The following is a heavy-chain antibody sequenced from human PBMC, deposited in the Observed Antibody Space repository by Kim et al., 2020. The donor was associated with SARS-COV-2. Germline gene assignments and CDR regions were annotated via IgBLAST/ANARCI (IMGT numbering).Heavy chain of an antibody. V-gene: IGHV3-30*07. D-gene: IGHD5-18*01. Sequence: DSVKGRFTISRDNSKNTLYLQMNSLRAEDTAVYYCARAQKPRYSYASLGVWGQGTTVTVSS. J-gene: IGHJ6*02. CDR3: ARAQKPRYSYASLGV.